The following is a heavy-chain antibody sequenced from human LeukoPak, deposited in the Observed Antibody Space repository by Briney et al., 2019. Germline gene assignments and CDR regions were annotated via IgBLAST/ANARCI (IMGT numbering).Heavy chain of an antibody. Sequence: GGSLRRSCAVSGFTFSNAWVKWVRQAPGKGLEWVGRIKSKTDGGTTDYAAPVKGRFTISRDDSKNTLYLQMNSLKTEDTAVYYCTTEERVSSGYCSGGSCYIDYWGQGTLVTVSS. CDR2: IKSKTDGGTT. V-gene: IGHV3-15*01. CDR3: TTEERVSSGYCSGGSCYIDY. J-gene: IGHJ4*02. D-gene: IGHD2-15*01. CDR1: GFTFSNAW.